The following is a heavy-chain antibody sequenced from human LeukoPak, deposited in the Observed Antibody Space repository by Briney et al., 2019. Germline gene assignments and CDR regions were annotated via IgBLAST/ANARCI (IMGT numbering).Heavy chain of an antibody. CDR3: AKGDYDETHFDY. J-gene: IGHJ4*02. CDR1: GFTFSSYS. D-gene: IGHD4-17*01. Sequence: GGSLRLSCAASGFTFSSYSMNWVRQAPGKGLEWVSSISSSSSYIYYADSVKGRFTISRDNSKNTLYLQMNSLRAEDTAVYYCAKGDYDETHFDYWGQRTLVTVSS. V-gene: IGHV3-21*01. CDR2: ISSSSSYI.